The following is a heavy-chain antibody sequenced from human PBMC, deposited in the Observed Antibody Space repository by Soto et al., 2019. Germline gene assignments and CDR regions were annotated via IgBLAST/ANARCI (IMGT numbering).Heavy chain of an antibody. CDR3: ARTAVEVGANCFDY. D-gene: IGHD1-26*01. CDR1: GGSISSGGYY. Sequence: SETLSLTCTVSGGSISSGGYYWSWIRQHPGKGLEWIGYIYYSGSTYYNPSLKSRVTISVDTSKNQFSLKLSSVTAADTAVYYCARTAVEVGANCFDYWGQGTLVTVSS. J-gene: IGHJ4*02. V-gene: IGHV4-31*03. CDR2: IYYSGST.